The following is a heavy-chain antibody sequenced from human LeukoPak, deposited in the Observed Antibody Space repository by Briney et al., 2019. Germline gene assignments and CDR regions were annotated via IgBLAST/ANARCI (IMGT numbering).Heavy chain of an antibody. Sequence: GGSLRLSYAASGFTVSSNYMSWVRQAPGKGLEWVSVIYSGGSTYYADSVKGRFTISRVNSKNTLYLQMNSLKTEDTAVYYCTTENSSGWLTKTRRNDYWGQGTLVTVSS. CDR3: TTENSSGWLTKTRRNDY. V-gene: IGHV3-53*01. J-gene: IGHJ4*02. D-gene: IGHD6-19*01. CDR1: GFTVSSNY. CDR2: IYSGGST.